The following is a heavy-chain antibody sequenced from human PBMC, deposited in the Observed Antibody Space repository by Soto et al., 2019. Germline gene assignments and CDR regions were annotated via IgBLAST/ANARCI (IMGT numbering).Heavy chain of an antibody. J-gene: IGHJ5*02. CDR2: IIPILGIA. Sequence: GASVKVSCKASGGTFSSYTISWVRQAPGQGLEWMGRIIPILGIANYAQKFQGRVTITADKSTSTAYMELSSLRSEDTAVYYCARDLPLTTSSSWSRNAWGQGTLVTVSS. CDR1: GGTFSSYT. D-gene: IGHD6-13*01. V-gene: IGHV1-69*04. CDR3: ARDLPLTTSSSWSRNA.